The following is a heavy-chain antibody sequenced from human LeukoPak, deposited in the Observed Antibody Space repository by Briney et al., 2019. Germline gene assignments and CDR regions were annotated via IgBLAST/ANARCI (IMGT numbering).Heavy chain of an antibody. CDR2: INSDGSST. Sequence: GGSLRLSCAATGFTFSSYWMHWVRQAPGKGLVWVSRINSDGSSTSYADSVKGRFTISRDNAKNTLYLQMNSLRAEDTAVYYCARGYCSSTSCLTPFDYWGQGTLVTVSS. D-gene: IGHD2-2*01. CDR1: GFTFSSYW. V-gene: IGHV3-74*01. CDR3: ARGYCSSTSCLTPFDY. J-gene: IGHJ4*02.